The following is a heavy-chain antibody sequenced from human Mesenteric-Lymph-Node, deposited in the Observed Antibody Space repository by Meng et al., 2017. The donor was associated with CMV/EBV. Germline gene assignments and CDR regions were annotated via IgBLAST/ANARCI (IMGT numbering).Heavy chain of an antibody. CDR2: ISSDSSHT. CDR3: ARTSPSFLQDAY. Sequence: CAASGFTLSDYYMTWIRQAPGKGLEWVSYISSDSSHTNYADSVKGRFTISRDNAENSVYLQMNSLRAEDTAVYYCARTSPSFLQDAYWGQGALVTVSS. CDR1: GFTLSDYY. V-gene: IGHV3-11*06. J-gene: IGHJ4*02. D-gene: IGHD5-24*01.